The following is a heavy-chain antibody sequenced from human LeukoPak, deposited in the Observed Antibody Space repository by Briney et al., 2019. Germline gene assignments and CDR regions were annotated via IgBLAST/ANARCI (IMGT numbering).Heavy chain of an antibody. Sequence: SETLSLTCTVSGGSISSYYWSWIRQPAGKGLEWIGRIYMSGGTNYNSSLKSRVNMSVDTSKNQFSLNLSSVTVADTAVYYCAREAGSSWSRGLDIWGQGTVVTVSS. J-gene: IGHJ3*02. CDR3: AREAGSSWSRGLDI. CDR2: IYMSGGT. D-gene: IGHD6-13*01. CDR1: GGSISSYY. V-gene: IGHV4-4*07.